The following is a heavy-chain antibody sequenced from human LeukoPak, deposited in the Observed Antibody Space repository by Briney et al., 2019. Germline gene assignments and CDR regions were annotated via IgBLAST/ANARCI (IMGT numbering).Heavy chain of an antibody. CDR3: TRLWFGEPD. D-gene: IGHD3-10*01. V-gene: IGHV3-73*01. CDR2: IRSKANSYAT. J-gene: IGHJ4*02. CDR1: GFTFSGSA. Sequence: GGSLRLSCAASGFTFSGSAMHWVRQASGKGLEWVGRIRSKANSYATAYAASVKGRFTISRDDSKNTAYLQMNSLKTEDTAVYYCTRLWFGEPDWGQGNPFTVSS.